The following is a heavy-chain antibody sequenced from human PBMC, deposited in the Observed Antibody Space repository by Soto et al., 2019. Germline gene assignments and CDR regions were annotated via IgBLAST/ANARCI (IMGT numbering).Heavy chain of an antibody. D-gene: IGHD3-22*01. V-gene: IGHV1-69*06. Sequence: ASVKVSCKASRGTFSSYAMSWGRQAPVQGLEWMGGIIPIFGTANYAQKFQGRFTITADKSTSTAYMELSSLRSEDTAVYYCASSGITGIVVVIRGHFDYWGQGTLVTVSS. J-gene: IGHJ4*02. CDR2: IIPIFGTA. CDR3: ASSGITGIVVVIRGHFDY. CDR1: RGTFSSYA.